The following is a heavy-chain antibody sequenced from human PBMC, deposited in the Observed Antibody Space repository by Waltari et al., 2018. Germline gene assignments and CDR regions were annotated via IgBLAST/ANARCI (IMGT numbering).Heavy chain of an antibody. J-gene: IGHJ5*02. Sequence: QAQLMQSGAEVKEPGASVKVSCKASGYTFASYGITWVRQVPGQGLEWMGCNSTYNPNTIHAQNLQCRVTLTPHTPTSTSYMELRSLTSDDTTVYYCARGGYCGVDCSLGPWGQGTLVTVAS. V-gene: IGHV1-18*01. CDR3: ARGGYCGVDCSLGP. D-gene: IGHD2-21*02. CDR1: GYTFASYG. CDR2: NSTYNPNT.